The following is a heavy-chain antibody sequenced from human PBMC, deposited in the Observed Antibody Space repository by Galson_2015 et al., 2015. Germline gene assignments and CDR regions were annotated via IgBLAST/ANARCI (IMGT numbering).Heavy chain of an antibody. D-gene: IGHD7-27*01. CDR1: GFTFSSYE. Sequence: SLRLSCAASGFTFSSYEMNWVRQAPGKGLEWVSYISSSGSTIYYADSVKGRFTISRDNAKNSLYLQMNSLRAEDTAVYYCAREWGWGYFDYWGQGTLVTVSS. CDR2: ISSSGSTI. J-gene: IGHJ4*02. V-gene: IGHV3-48*03. CDR3: AREWGWGYFDY.